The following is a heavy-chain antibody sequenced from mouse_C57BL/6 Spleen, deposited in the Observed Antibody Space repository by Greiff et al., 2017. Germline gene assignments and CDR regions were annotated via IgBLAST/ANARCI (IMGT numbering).Heavy chain of an antibody. CDR1: GYTFTSYW. V-gene: IGHV1-55*01. CDR3: ARSAYYSNYDGAMDY. D-gene: IGHD2-5*01. CDR2: IYPGSGST. Sequence: QVQLQQPGAELVKPGASVKMSCKASGYTFTSYWITWVKQRPGQGLEWIGDIYPGSGSTNYNEKFKSKATLTVDTSSSTAYMQLSSLTSEDSAVYYCARSAYYSNYDGAMDYWGQGTSVTVSS. J-gene: IGHJ4*01.